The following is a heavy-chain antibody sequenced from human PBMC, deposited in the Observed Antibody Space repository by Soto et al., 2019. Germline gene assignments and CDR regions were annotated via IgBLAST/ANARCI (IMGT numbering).Heavy chain of an antibody. Sequence: QVQLVQSGAEVKKPGASVKVSCKASGYTFTSYGISWVRQAPGQGLEWMGWISGYNGNTNYAQKLQGRVTMTTDTYTSTAYMELRSLRSDDTAVYYCARDYYLSGIAAAGYFQHWGQGTLFSVSS. V-gene: IGHV1-18*01. J-gene: IGHJ1*01. CDR1: GYTFTSYG. CDR3: ARDYYLSGIAAAGYFQH. CDR2: ISGYNGNT. D-gene: IGHD6-13*01.